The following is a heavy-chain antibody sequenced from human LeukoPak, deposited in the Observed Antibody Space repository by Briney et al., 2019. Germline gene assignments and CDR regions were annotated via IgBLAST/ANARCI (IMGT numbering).Heavy chain of an antibody. J-gene: IGHJ5*01. Sequence: GGPLRLSCVASGFTFRVYALTWVRQAPGKGLEWDSAISGSGTRTHYADSVAGRFTISRDNSKNTVYLQMSSLRAEDTAVYYCAKLLNDYGDYVFDSWGQGTLVTVSS. CDR3: AKLLNDYGDYVFDS. CDR1: GFTFRVYA. D-gene: IGHD4-17*01. V-gene: IGHV3-23*01. CDR2: ISGSGTRT.